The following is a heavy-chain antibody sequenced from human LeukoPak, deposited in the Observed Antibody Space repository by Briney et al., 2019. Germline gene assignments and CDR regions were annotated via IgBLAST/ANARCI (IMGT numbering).Heavy chain of an antibody. CDR2: IYYSGST. CDR3: ARDVVWGQAAAGTFDY. D-gene: IGHD6-13*01. CDR1: GGSISSSSYY. V-gene: IGHV4-39*07. Sequence: SETLSLTCTVSGGSISSSSYYWGWIRQPPGKGLEWIGSIYYSGSTYYNPSLKSRVTISVDTSKNQFSLKLSSVTAADTAVYYCARDVVWGQAAAGTFDYWGQGTLVTASS. J-gene: IGHJ4*02.